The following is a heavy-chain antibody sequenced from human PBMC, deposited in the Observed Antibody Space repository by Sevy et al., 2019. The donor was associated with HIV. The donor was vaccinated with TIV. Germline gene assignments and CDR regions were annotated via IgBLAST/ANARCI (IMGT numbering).Heavy chain of an antibody. CDR1: GFTFSPYW. V-gene: IGHV3-7*01. Sequence: GSLRLTCAASGFTFSPYWMTWVRQAPGKGLEWVANIRPDGSDKYYVDSVKGRFTISRDNAKNSLYLQMNSLRADDTAMYYCARGVGLDCWGQGALVTVSS. CDR2: IRPDGSDK. J-gene: IGHJ4*02. CDR3: ARGVGLDC. D-gene: IGHD1-26*01.